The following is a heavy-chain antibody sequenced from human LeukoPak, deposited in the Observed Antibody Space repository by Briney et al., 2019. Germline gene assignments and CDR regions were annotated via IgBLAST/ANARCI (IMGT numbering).Heavy chain of an antibody. CDR3: ARWVWSGDPLPFNF. D-gene: IGHD3-3*01. Sequence: RASETLSLTCTGSGVSITIPSYYWGWVRQPPGKGLEWIGNIFYGGNTYHSASLKSPVTMSLDTSKIQCCLKLRSVTAADTAVYYCARWVWSGDPLPFNFWGQGTLVTVSS. J-gene: IGHJ4*02. CDR1: GVSITIPSYY. CDR2: IFYGGNT. V-gene: IGHV4-39*07.